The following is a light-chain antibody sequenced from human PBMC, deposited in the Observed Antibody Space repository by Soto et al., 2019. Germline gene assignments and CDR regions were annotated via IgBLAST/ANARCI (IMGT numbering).Light chain of an antibody. CDR1: QSISSW. V-gene: IGKV1-5*01. Sequence: DIQMTQSPSTLSASVGDRVTITCRASQSISSWLAWYQQKPGKAPKLLIYDASSLESGVPSRFSGSGAGTEFSLSVGGRHPDDFATYYCQQYNSYSGTFGQGTKVEIK. CDR3: QQYNSYSGT. J-gene: IGKJ1*01. CDR2: DAS.